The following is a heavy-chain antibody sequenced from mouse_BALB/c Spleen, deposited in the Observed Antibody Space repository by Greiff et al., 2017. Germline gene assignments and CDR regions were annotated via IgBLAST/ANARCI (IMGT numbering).Heavy chain of an antibody. CDR1: GYTFTSYY. CDR3: ARGSGKAFYAMDY. CDR2: IYPGDGST. Sequence: QVQLQQSGPELVKPGASVKMSCKASGYTFTSYYIHWVKQRPGQGLEWIGWIYPGDGSTKYNEKFKGKTTLTADKSSRTAYMLLSSLTSEDSAIYYCARGSGKAFYAMDYWGQGTSVTVSS. J-gene: IGHJ4*01. V-gene: IGHV1S56*01. D-gene: IGHD1-1*01.